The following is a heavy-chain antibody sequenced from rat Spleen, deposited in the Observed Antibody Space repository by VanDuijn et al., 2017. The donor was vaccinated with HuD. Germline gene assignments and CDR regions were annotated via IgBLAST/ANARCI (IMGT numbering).Heavy chain of an antibody. D-gene: IGHD1-3*01. Sequence: EVQLMESGRGLVQPGRSLKLSCAASGFTFSDYYMAWVRQAPTKGLEWVATISYDGSSTYYRDSVKGRFTISRDNAKRTLYLQMDSLRSEDTATYYCARPSYGFPFAYWGQGTLVTVSS. J-gene: IGHJ3*01. CDR2: ISYDGSST. V-gene: IGHV5-29*01. CDR3: ARPSYGFPFAY. CDR1: GFTFSDYY.